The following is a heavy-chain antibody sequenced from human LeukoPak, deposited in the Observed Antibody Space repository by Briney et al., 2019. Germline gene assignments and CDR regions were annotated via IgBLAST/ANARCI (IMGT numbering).Heavy chain of an antibody. CDR3: ARGGIQVSGIDEFDY. CDR1: GFTFIDYD. V-gene: IGHV3-13*01. D-gene: IGHD6-19*01. CDR2: IGIRGDT. J-gene: IGHJ4*02. Sequence: GGSLRLSCAASGFTFIDYDMHWVRQVIGKGLEWVSAIGIRGDTHYSGSVKGRFTISRENAESSLYLQMNSLRAEDTAAYYCARGGIQVSGIDEFDYWGQGTLVTVSS.